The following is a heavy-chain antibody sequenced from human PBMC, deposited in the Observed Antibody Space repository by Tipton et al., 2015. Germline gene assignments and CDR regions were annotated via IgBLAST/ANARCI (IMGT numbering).Heavy chain of an antibody. CDR2: IIPVFGKT. D-gene: IGHD3-9*01. J-gene: IGHJ4*02. CDR1: GDTFRTYG. CDR3: ARDIYDLLTGPYNK. V-gene: IGHV1-69*01. Sequence: QLVQSGAEVKKPGSSVKVSCKASGDTFRTYGISWVRQAPGQGLEWMGGIIPVFGKTKYAQKFQGRVTITADESTSTAYMELSNLRSEDTAVYYCARDIYDLLTGPYNKWGQGSLITVSS.